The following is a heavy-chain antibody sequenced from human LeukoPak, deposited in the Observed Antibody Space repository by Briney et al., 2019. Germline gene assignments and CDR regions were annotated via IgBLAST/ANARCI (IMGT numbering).Heavy chain of an antibody. Sequence: PGGSLRLPCAASGFTFSSYAMSWVRQAPGKGLEWVSTISDSGDSTYYADSVKGQFTISRDNSKNTVYLQMNSLRAEDTAVYYCAKDLKIFGVVTLFDYWGQGTLVTVSS. CDR2: ISDSGDST. V-gene: IGHV3-23*01. CDR1: GFTFSSYA. CDR3: AKDLKIFGVVTLFDY. D-gene: IGHD3-3*01. J-gene: IGHJ4*02.